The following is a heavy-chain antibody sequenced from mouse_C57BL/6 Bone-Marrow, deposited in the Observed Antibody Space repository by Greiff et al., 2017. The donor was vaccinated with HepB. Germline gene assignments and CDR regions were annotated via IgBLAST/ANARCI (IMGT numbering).Heavy chain of an antibody. D-gene: IGHD2-10*01. J-gene: IGHJ3*01. CDR2: IHPNSGST. Sequence: QVQLKQPGAELVKPGASVKLSCKASGYTFTSYWMHWVKQRPGQGLEWIGMIHPNSGSTNYNEKFKSKATLTVDKSSSTAYMQLSSLTSEDSAVYYCARSLPWFAYWGQGTLVTVSA. CDR3: ARSLPWFAY. V-gene: IGHV1-64*01. CDR1: GYTFTSYW.